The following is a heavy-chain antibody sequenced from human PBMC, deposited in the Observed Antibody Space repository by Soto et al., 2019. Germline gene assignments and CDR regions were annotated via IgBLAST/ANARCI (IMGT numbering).Heavy chain of an antibody. Sequence: GGSLRLSCAASGFTFSSYAMSWVRQAPGKGLEWVSTISGSGGSTYYADSVKGRFTISRDNSKNTLYLQMNSLRAEDTAVYYCVKDLHKVATNAYFDYWGQGTLVTVSS. J-gene: IGHJ4*02. V-gene: IGHV3-23*01. CDR2: ISGSGGST. CDR3: VKDLHKVATNAYFDY. D-gene: IGHD5-12*01. CDR1: GFTFSSYA.